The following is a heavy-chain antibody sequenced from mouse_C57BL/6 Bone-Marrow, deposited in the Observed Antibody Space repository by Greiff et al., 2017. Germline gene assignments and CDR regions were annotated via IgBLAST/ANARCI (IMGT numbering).Heavy chain of an antibody. D-gene: IGHD3-2*02. J-gene: IGHJ4*01. CDR1: GYTFTSYW. V-gene: IGHV1-64*01. CDR3: AKSRTTQATFRAMDY. CDR2: IDPSSGST. Sequence: QVQLKQPGAELVKPGASVTLSCKASGYTFTSYWMHWVKQRPGHGLEWIGVIDPSSGSTNYNAKFKSKATLTADKSSSTAYMQLSSLTSEDSAVYYGAKSRTTQATFRAMDYWGQGTSVTVSS.